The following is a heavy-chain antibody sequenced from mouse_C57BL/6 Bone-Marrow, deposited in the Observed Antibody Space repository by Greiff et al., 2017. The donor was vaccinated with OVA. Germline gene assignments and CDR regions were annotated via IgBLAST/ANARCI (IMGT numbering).Heavy chain of an antibody. J-gene: IGHJ2*01. V-gene: IGHV1-42*01. CDR2: INPSTGGT. Sequence: EVQLQQSGPELVKPGASAKISCKASGYSFTGYYMNWVKQSPEKSLEWIGEINPSTGGTTYNQKFKAKATLTVDKSSSTAYMQLKSLTSEDSAVYYCARDGYYVDYWGQGTTLTVSS. CDR1: GYSFTGYY. D-gene: IGHD2-3*01. CDR3: ARDGYYVDY.